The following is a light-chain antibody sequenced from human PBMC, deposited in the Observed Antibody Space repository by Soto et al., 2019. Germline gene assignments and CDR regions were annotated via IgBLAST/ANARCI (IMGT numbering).Light chain of an antibody. J-gene: IGKJ1*01. CDR1: QSVSSSY. Sequence: EIVLTQSPGTLSLSPGVIATLSCRASQSVSSSYLAWYQQKPGQAPRLLIYDASSRATGIPDRFSGSGSGTDFTLTISRLGPEDFAVYYCQQYGSSPRTFGQGTKVEIK. CDR3: QQYGSSPRT. CDR2: DAS. V-gene: IGKV3-20*01.